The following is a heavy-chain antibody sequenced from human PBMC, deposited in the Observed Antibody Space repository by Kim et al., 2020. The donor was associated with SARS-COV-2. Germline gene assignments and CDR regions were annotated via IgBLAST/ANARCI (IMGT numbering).Heavy chain of an antibody. D-gene: IGHD5-12*01. Sequence: SETLSLTCTVSGGSVSSGSYYWSWIRQPPGKGLEWIGYIYYSGSTNHNPSLKSRVTISVDTSKNQFSLKLSSVTAADTAVYYCARDKMATIDYSGQGTLVTVSS. CDR2: IYYSGST. V-gene: IGHV4-61*01. CDR3: ARDKMATIDY. J-gene: IGHJ4*02. CDR1: GGSVSSGSYY.